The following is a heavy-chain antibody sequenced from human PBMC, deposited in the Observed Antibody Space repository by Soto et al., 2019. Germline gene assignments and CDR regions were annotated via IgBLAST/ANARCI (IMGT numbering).Heavy chain of an antibody. Sequence: SETLSLTCAVYGGSCSGYYWSWIRQPPGKGLEWIGEINHSGSTNYNPSLKSRVTISVDTSKNQFSLKLSSVTAADTAVYYCARRPLYRRNYYYYYMDVWGKGTTVTVSS. CDR3: ARRPLYRRNYYYYYMDV. D-gene: IGHD2-2*02. CDR1: GGSCSGYY. V-gene: IGHV4-34*01. CDR2: INHSGST. J-gene: IGHJ6*03.